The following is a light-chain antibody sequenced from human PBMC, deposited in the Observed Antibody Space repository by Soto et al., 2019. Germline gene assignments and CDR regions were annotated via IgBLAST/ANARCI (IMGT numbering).Light chain of an antibody. V-gene: IGKV1-5*03. CDR3: QQYNSYPWT. CDR2: KAS. CDR1: QSISSW. Sequence: DIQMTQSPSTLSASVGDRVTNTCRASQSISSWLAWYQQKPGKAPKLLIYKASSLESGVPSRFSGSGSGTEFILTISSLQPDDFATYYCQQYNSYPWTFGLGTKVDIK. J-gene: IGKJ1*01.